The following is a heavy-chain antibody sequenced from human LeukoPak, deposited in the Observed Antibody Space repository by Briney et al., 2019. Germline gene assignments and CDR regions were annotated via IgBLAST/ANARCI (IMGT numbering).Heavy chain of an antibody. CDR2: VNHSGYT. CDR1: GTSFSSYY. J-gene: IGHJ3*02. V-gene: IGHV4-34*01. CDR3: ARGSGLWDAFDI. D-gene: IGHD2-8*02. Sequence: PSETLSLTCAVSGTSFSSYYWSWIRQPPGKGLEWIGEVNHSGYTNDNPSLKSRVTISVDTSKNQFSLRLRSVTAADTAVYYCARGSGLWDAFDIWGQGTMVTVSS.